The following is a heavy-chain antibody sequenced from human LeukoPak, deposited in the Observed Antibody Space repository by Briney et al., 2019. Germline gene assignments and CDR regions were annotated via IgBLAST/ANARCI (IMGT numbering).Heavy chain of an antibody. V-gene: IGHV4-34*01. CDR2: INHSGST. D-gene: IGHD1-20*01. CDR1: GGSFSGYY. J-gene: IGHJ4*02. Sequence: SETLSLTCAVYGGSFSGYYWSWIRQPPGKGLEWIGEINHSGSTNYNPSLKSRVTISVDTSKNQFSLQLNSVTPEDTAVYYCARERYNWNEAHFDYWGQGTLVTVSS. CDR3: ARERYNWNEAHFDY.